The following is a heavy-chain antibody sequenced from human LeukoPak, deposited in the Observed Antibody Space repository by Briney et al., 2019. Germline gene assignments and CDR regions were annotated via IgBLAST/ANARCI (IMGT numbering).Heavy chain of an antibody. CDR1: GFTFNNCW. CDR3: AGGATSATPDCETSVYRPLHS. V-gene: IGHV3-7*01. J-gene: IGHJ4*02. CDR2: INLDGSDK. D-gene: IGHD5/OR15-5a*01. Sequence: GGSLRLSCAASGFTFNNCWMNWVRQTPEKGLEWVASINLDGSDKHYVDSVKGRFTISRDNAENSLSLQVSRLRDEDTAVYYCAGGATSATPDCETSVYRPLHSWGQGIRVTVSS.